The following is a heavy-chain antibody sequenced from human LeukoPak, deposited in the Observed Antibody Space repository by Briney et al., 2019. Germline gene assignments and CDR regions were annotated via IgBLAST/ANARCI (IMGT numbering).Heavy chain of an antibody. D-gene: IGHD3-22*01. Sequence: SETLCLTCNASGGSISSSSFYWGWLRQPPGKGREWIGNVYYSGTTYYSPSLKSRVTMFMDMSKNQYSLKLSSVTAADTAVYVCASRGYPPAPWGQGILVTVSS. V-gene: IGHV4-39*01. CDR2: VYYSGTT. CDR3: ASRGYPPAP. CDR1: GGSISSSSFY. J-gene: IGHJ5*02.